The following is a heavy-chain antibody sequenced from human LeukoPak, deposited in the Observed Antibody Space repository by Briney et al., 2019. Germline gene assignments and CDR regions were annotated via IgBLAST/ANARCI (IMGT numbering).Heavy chain of an antibody. CDR3: AGRLRPDIDSCYYYMDV. J-gene: IGHJ6*03. D-gene: IGHD2-21*02. CDR2: TYPGESDT. V-gene: IGHV5-51*01. CDR1: GYRFNKYW. Sequence: GESLKISCRVSGYRFNKYWIGWVRQTPGKGLEWMGLTYPGESDTRYNPSFQGQVTISADKSINTAYLQWSSLKASDTAIYYCAGRLRPDIDSCYYYMDVWGKGTTVTVSS.